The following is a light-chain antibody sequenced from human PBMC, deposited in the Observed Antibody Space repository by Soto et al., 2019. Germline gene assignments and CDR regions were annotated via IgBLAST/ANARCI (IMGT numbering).Light chain of an antibody. J-gene: IGLJ2*01. CDR2: LNSDGSH. CDR1: SGHSTYA. V-gene: IGLV4-69*01. CDR3: QTWGTDSVI. Sequence: QAVVTQSPSASASLGASVKVTCTLSSGHSTYAIAWLQQQPEKGPRYLMKLNSDGSHTKGDGIPDRFSGSSSGAERYLTISSLQSEDEADYYCQTWGTDSVIFGGGTKLTVL.